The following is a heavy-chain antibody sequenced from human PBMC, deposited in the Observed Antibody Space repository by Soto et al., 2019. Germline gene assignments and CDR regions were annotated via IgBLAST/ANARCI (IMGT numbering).Heavy chain of an antibody. Sequence: SETLSLTCTVSGGSISSRRYYWDWIRQPPGKGLEWIGSIYYSGSTYFNPSLKSRVTISVDTSRNQFSLKLSSVTAADTAVYYCARRDIVTTMDVWGKGTTVTVS. D-gene: IGHD5-12*01. CDR1: GGSISSRRYY. CDR2: IYYSGST. J-gene: IGHJ6*03. CDR3: ARRDIVTTMDV. V-gene: IGHV4-39*01.